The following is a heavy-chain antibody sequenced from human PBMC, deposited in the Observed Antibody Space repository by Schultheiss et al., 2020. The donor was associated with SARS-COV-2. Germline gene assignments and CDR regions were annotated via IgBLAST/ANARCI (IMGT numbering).Heavy chain of an antibody. CDR3: ARADYDYYYYGMDV. CDR2: IYSSGNT. J-gene: IGHJ6*02. D-gene: IGHD4-17*01. Sequence: SETLSLTCTVSGGSISSYYWGWIRQPPGKGLEWIGSIYSSGNTNYNPSLKSRVTMSVDTSKNQFSLKLSSVTAADTAVYYCARADYDYYYYGMDVWGQGTTVTVSS. CDR1: GGSISSYY. V-gene: IGHV4-4*07.